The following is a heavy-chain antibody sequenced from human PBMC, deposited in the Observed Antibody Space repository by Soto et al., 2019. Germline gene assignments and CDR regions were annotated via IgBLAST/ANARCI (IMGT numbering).Heavy chain of an antibody. V-gene: IGHV1-69*01. Sequence: QVQLVQSGAEVKKPGSSVKVSCKASGGTFSSYAISWVRQAPGQGLEWMGGIIPIFGTANYAQKFQGRVTITADESTSTAYMELSSLGSEDTAVYYCASRATYYYDSSGYNPDYYYYYGMDVWGQGTTVTVSS. D-gene: IGHD3-22*01. CDR2: IIPIFGTA. J-gene: IGHJ6*02. CDR3: ASRATYYYDSSGYNPDYYYYYGMDV. CDR1: GGTFSSYA.